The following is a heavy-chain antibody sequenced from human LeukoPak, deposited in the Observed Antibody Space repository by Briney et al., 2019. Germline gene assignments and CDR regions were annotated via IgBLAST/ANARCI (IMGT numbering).Heavy chain of an antibody. V-gene: IGHV4-59*08. CDR3: ARRRASGFGVLLDY. Sequence: KSSETLSLTCTVSGGSMSSYYWTWIRQPPGKGLEWIGYIYNSGSTNYNPSLKSRVTISVDTSENQFSLKLYSVTAADTAIYYCARRRASGFGVLLDYWGQGILVTVSS. D-gene: IGHD3-10*01. CDR1: GGSMSSYY. J-gene: IGHJ4*02. CDR2: IYNSGST.